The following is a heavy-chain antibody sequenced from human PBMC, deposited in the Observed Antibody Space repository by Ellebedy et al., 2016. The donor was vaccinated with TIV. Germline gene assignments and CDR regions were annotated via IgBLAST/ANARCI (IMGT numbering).Heavy chain of an antibody. V-gene: IGHV3-33*01. D-gene: IGHD4-17*01. Sequence: GESLKISCAASGFTFSSYGMHWVRQAPGKGLEWVAVIWYDGSNKYYADSVKGRFTISRDNSKNTLYLQMKSLRAEDTAVYYCARDPGDYYLDFWGQGTLVTVSS. CDR1: GFTFSSYG. J-gene: IGHJ4*02. CDR2: IWYDGSNK. CDR3: ARDPGDYYLDF.